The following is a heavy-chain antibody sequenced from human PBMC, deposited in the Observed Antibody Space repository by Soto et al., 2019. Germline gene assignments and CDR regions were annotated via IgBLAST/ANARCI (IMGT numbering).Heavy chain of an antibody. Sequence: SETLSLTCTVSGGSISSGGYYWSWIRQHPGKGLEWIGYIYYSGRTYYNPSLHSRVSIAVDTTENQFSLKLTSVTAADTSVYYCARGSFSSSSSWFDPWGRGTLVTAPQ. CDR1: GGSISSGGYY. CDR2: IYYSGRT. D-gene: IGHD6-6*01. J-gene: IGHJ5*02. CDR3: ARGSFSSSSSWFDP. V-gene: IGHV4-31*03.